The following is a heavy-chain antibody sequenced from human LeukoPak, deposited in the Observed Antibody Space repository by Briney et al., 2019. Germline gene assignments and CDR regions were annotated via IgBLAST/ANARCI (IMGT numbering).Heavy chain of an antibody. J-gene: IGHJ4*02. CDR1: GGSISSYY. CDR2: IYYSGST. CDR3: ARVNENWALDY. D-gene: IGHD7-27*01. V-gene: IGHV4-59*12. Sequence: SETLSLTCTVSGGSISSYYWSWIRQPPGKGLEWIGYIYYSGSTNYNPSLKSRVTISVDTSKNQFSLQLNSVTPEDTAVYYCARVNENWALDYWGQGTLVTVSS.